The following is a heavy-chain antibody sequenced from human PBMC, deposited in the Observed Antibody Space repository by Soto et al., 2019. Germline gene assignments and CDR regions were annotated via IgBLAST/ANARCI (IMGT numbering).Heavy chain of an antibody. CDR3: AKDRMNFNSVWDPFDV. D-gene: IGHD2-15*01. V-gene: IGHV3-23*01. CDR2: IGGGDT. CDR1: GFTFNTYA. J-gene: IGHJ3*01. Sequence: PVGSLRLSCAASGFTFNTYAMSWVRQAPGKGLEWVAGIGGGDTHYADSVTGRFTISRDDSKSTVSLQMNSLRVEDTAVYYCAKDRMNFNSVWDPFDVWGQGTLVTVSS.